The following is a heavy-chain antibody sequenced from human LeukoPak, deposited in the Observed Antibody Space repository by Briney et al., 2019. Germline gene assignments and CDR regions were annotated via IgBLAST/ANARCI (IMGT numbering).Heavy chain of an antibody. CDR1: GGSITTNTDY. V-gene: IGHV4-39*07. CDR2: IYYSGST. Sequence: KPSETLSLTCTVSGGSITTNTDYWGWVRQPPGKGLEWIGSIYYSGSTYYNPSLKSRVTMSVDTSKNQFSLKLSSVTAADTAVYYCARDWGFLEPSYQLLNNWFDPWGQGTLVTVSS. D-gene: IGHD2-2*01. J-gene: IGHJ5*02. CDR3: ARDWGFLEPSYQLLNNWFDP.